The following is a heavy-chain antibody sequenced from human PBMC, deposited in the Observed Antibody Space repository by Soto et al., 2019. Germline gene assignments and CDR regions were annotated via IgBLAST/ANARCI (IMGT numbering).Heavy chain of an antibody. CDR2: INPSGGST. V-gene: IGHV1-46*01. CDR1: GYTFPSYY. CDR3: ARSIAAAGPTPKFDW. D-gene: IGHD6-13*01. J-gene: IGHJ4*02. Sequence: GVSVQVSCKASGYTFPSYYMLWVRQAPGQGLEWMGIINPSGGSTSYAQKFQGRVTMTRDTSTSTVYMELSSLRSEDTAVYYCARSIAAAGPTPKFDWWGQGTLVTVSS.